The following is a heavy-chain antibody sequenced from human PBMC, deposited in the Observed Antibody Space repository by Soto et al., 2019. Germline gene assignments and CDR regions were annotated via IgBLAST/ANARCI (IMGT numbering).Heavy chain of an antibody. V-gene: IGHV3-21*01. J-gene: IGHJ4*02. D-gene: IGHD5-18*01. CDR1: GFTFSTFS. CDR2: ISGDSNYI. CDR3: ARDRIQLWSTRGTFDS. Sequence: GGSLRLSCEASGFTFSTFSMDWVRQAPGKGLEWVSSISGDSNYIYYADSVKGRFTISRDNTKHSLYLDMNSLRAEDTALYYCARDRIQLWSTRGTFDSWGQGTLGTVPQ.